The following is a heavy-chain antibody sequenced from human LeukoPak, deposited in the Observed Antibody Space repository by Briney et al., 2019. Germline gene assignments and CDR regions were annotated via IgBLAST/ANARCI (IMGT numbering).Heavy chain of an antibody. D-gene: IGHD6-19*01. CDR3: AKAPHGSGWYQVDY. Sequence: PGGSLRLSCAASGLTFSNFAMSWVRQAPGKGLEWLSTITGSGSSTDYADSVKGRVTISRDNSKNTVYLQMNSLRAEDTAVYFCAKAPHGSGWYQVDYWGQGTLVTVSS. J-gene: IGHJ4*02. CDR1: GLTFSNFA. CDR2: ITGSGSST. V-gene: IGHV3-23*01.